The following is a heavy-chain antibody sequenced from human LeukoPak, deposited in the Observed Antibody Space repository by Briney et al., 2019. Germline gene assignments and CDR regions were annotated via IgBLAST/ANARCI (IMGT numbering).Heavy chain of an antibody. Sequence: PGGSLRLSCAVSGFTISSHGMHWVRQAPGKGPEWVAMIAYHGNTEYYGDSVKGRFTISRDNSKNTLYLQMNSLRAEDTAVYYCASRPAAGTPAVGFSVDYWGQGTLVTVSS. J-gene: IGHJ4*02. CDR3: ASRPAAGTPAVGFSVDY. D-gene: IGHD6-19*01. CDR1: GFTISSHG. V-gene: IGHV3-30*03. CDR2: IAYHGNTE.